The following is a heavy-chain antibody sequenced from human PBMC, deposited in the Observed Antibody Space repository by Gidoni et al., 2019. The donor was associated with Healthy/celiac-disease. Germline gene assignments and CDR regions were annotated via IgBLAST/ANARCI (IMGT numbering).Heavy chain of an antibody. CDR2: ISSSSSYI. J-gene: IGHJ4*02. D-gene: IGHD5-18*01. CDR1: GFTFSSYS. CDR3: ASLHLDTAMVTDY. Sequence: EVQLVESGGGLVKPGGSLRLSCAASGFTFSSYSMNWVRQAPGKGLEWVSSISSSSSYIYYADSVKGRFTISRDNAKNSLYLQMNSLRAEDTAVYYCASLHLDTAMVTDYWGQGTLVTVSS. V-gene: IGHV3-21*01.